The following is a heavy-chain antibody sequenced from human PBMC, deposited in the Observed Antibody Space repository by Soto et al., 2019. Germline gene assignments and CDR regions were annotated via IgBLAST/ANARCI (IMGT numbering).Heavy chain of an antibody. CDR2: ISYDGSNK. V-gene: IGHV3-30*18. D-gene: IGHD3-22*01. CDR1: GFTFSSYG. J-gene: IGHJ4*02. Sequence: GGSLRLSCAASGFTFSSYGMHWVRQAPGKGLEWVAVISYDGSNKYYADSVKGRFTISRDNSKNTLYLQMNSLRAEDTAVYYCAKDRKTYYYDSSGYTDYWGQGTLVTAPQ. CDR3: AKDRKTYYYDSSGYTDY.